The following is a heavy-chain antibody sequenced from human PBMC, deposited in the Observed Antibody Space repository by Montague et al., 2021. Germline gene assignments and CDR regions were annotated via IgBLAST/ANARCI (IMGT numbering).Heavy chain of an antibody. CDR1: GFSFNVYG. Sequence: SLRLSCAASGFSFNVYGMHWVRQAPGKGLEWVAVVGHDGNYEKYADSVRGRFIVSRDNSRTTLYLQLNSLRAESTAVYYCARDFRVGTYFDCLGQGTLVTVSS. CDR2: VGHDGNYE. J-gene: IGHJ4*02. CDR3: ARDFRVGTYFDC. V-gene: IGHV3-33*01. D-gene: IGHD1-26*01.